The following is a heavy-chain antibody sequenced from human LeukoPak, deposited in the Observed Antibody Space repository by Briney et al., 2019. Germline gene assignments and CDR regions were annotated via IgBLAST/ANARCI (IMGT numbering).Heavy chain of an antibody. CDR3: AKLSGNYYFDY. V-gene: IGHV3-23*01. CDR2: ITSSGDHT. D-gene: IGHD3-3*01. Sequence: GGSLRLSCAASGFTFRSYAITWVRQAPGKGLEWVSTITSSGDHTFYSDSMKGRFAISRDNSKNTLYLQMNSLTAEDTAVYYCAKLSGNYYFDYWGQGTLVTVSS. CDR1: GFTFRSYA. J-gene: IGHJ4*02.